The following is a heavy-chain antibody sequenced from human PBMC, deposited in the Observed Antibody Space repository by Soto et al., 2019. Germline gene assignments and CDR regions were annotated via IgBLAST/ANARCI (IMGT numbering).Heavy chain of an antibody. J-gene: IGHJ6*03. CDR1: GGSFSGYY. Sequence: PSETLSLTCAVYGGSFSGYYWSWIRQPPGKGLEWIGEINYSGSTNYNPSLKSRVTISVDTSKNQFSLKLSSVTAADTAVYYCARDNSGWYDDYYYYYMDVWGKGTTVTVSS. CDR3: ARDNSGWYDDYYYYYMDV. CDR2: INYSGST. V-gene: IGHV4-34*01. D-gene: IGHD6-19*01.